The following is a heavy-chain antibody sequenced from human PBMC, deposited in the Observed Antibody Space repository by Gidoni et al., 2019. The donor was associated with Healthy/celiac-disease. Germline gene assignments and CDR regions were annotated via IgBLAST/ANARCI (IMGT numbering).Heavy chain of an antibody. V-gene: IGHV4-39*01. CDR2: IYYSRIT. J-gene: IGHJ4*02. D-gene: IGHD5-12*01. CDR1: GGSISSSSYY. CDR3: ARRRVDIVATIDY. Sequence: QLQLQESGPGLVKPSETLSLTCPVPGGSISSSSYYWGWIRQPPGKGLELLGSIYYSRITYYNQSLKSRVTISVDTSKNQFSLKLSSVTAADTAVYYCARRRVDIVATIDYWGQGTLVTVSS.